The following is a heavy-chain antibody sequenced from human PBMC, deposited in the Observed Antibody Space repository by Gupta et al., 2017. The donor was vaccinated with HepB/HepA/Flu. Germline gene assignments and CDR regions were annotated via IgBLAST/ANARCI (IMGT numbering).Heavy chain of an antibody. D-gene: IGHD2-8*01. CDR3: VRGTNNYPGVDG. J-gene: IGHJ4*02. CDR1: GFTFNIFW. V-gene: IGHV3-7*01. CDR2: INQDGSEK. Sequence: EVQLVESGGGLVHPGGSLRLSCAASGFTFNIFWMNWVRQAPGKGLEWGANINQDGSEKVDVDSVKGRFTTSRDNTKNLVFLQMNSLGADDTAVYYCVRGTNNYPGVDGGGQGSMVTVSS.